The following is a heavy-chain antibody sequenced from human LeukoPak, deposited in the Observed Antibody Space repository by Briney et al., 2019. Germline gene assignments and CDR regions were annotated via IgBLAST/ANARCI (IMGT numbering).Heavy chain of an antibody. J-gene: IGHJ4*02. D-gene: IGHD1-26*01. CDR2: IYYSGST. Sequence: SETLSLTCTVSGGSISSYYWSWIRQPPGKGLEWIGYIYYSGSTNYNPSLKSRVTISVDTSKNQFSLKLSSVTAADTAVYYCARHSGSYYGVDYWGQGTLVTVSS. CDR1: GGSISSYY. V-gene: IGHV4-59*08. CDR3: ARHSGSYYGVDY.